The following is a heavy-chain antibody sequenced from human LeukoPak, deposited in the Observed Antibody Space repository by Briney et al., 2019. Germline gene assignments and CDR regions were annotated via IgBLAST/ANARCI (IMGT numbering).Heavy chain of an antibody. J-gene: IGHJ6*03. CDR2: IYYSGST. Sequence: SETLSLTCTVSGGSISSSSYYWGWIRRPPGKGLEWIGSIYYSGSTYYNPSLKSRVTISVDTSKNQFSLKLSSVTAADTAVYYCARVKYGDYEVPYYMDVWGKGTTVTVSS. V-gene: IGHV4-39*07. D-gene: IGHD4-17*01. CDR3: ARVKYGDYEVPYYMDV. CDR1: GGSISSSSYY.